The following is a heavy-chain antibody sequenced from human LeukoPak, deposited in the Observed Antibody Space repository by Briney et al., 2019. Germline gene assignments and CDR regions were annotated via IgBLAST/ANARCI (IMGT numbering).Heavy chain of an antibody. D-gene: IGHD5-12*01. J-gene: IGHJ4*02. Sequence: QTGGSLRPSCGASGFTFSNYAMSWVRQAPGKGLEWVSGINDNGSTRFYAASVKGRFTSSRDNPKNTLYLQMNGLRVEDTAVYYCAKDMQTWPRFPDYWGQGTLVTVSS. CDR2: INDNGSTR. V-gene: IGHV3-23*01. CDR1: GFTFSNYA. CDR3: AKDMQTWPRFPDY.